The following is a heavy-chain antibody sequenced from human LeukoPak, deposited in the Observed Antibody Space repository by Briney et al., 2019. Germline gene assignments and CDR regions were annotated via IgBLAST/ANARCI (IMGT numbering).Heavy chain of an antibody. CDR3: AKPTRGSGSFLIEY. J-gene: IGHJ4*02. Sequence: GGSLRLSCAASGFTFSTNAMHWVRQAPGKGLEWVSTISGSGGSTYYADSVKGRFTISRDNSKNTLYLQMSSLRAEDTAVYYCAKPTRGSGSFLIEYWGQGTLVTVSS. D-gene: IGHD1-26*01. CDR2: ISGSGGST. V-gene: IGHV3-23*01. CDR1: GFTFSTNA.